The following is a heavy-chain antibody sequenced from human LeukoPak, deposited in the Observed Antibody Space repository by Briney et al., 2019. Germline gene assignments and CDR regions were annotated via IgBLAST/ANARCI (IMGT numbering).Heavy chain of an antibody. Sequence: SVKVSCKASGGTFSSYTISWVRQAPGQGLEWMGRIIPILGIANYAQKFQGRVTITADESTSTAYMELSSLRSEDTAVYYCAREGDPSGSYFYDYWGQGTLVTVSP. D-gene: IGHD1-26*01. V-gene: IGHV1-69*04. J-gene: IGHJ4*02. CDR1: GGTFSSYT. CDR2: IIPILGIA. CDR3: AREGDPSGSYFYDY.